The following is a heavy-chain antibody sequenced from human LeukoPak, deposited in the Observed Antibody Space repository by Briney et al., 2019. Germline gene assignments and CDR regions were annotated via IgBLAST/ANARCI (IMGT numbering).Heavy chain of an antibody. J-gene: IGHJ4*02. Sequence: PGGSLRLSCAASGFTFSNYWMHWVRQAPGKGLVWVSSISSSSSYIYYADSVKGRFTISRDNAKNSLYLQMNSLRAEDTAVYYCARAAGGYCSSTSCSAFDYWGQGTLVTVSS. CDR2: ISSSSSYI. V-gene: IGHV3-21*01. CDR1: GFTFSNYW. CDR3: ARAAGGYCSSTSCSAFDY. D-gene: IGHD2-2*01.